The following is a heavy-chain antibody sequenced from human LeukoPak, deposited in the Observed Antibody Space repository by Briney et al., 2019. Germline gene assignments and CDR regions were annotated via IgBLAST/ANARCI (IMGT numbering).Heavy chain of an antibody. V-gene: IGHV4-59*01. CDR2: IYQTTT. Sequence: PSGTLSLTCTVSGDSMSSYFWTWVRQFPGKGLEWVGYIYQTTTTYNPSLKGRATISADMSQNQLSLKVTSVTAADTAVYYCARNFPGRTEDVWGKGTTVIVSS. D-gene: IGHD1-14*01. J-gene: IGHJ6*04. CDR1: GDSMSSYF. CDR3: ARNFPGRTEDV.